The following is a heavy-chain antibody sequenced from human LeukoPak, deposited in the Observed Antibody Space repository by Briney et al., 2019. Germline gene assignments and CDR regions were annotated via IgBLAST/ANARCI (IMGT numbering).Heavy chain of an antibody. CDR1: GGSISSYY. J-gene: IGHJ4*02. D-gene: IGHD4-17*01. CDR3: ARGTDLNFDY. Sequence: SETPSLTCTVSGGSISSYYWSWIRQPPGKGLEWIGYIYYSGSTNYNPSLKSRVTISVDTSKNQFSLKLSSVTAADTAVYYCARGTDLNFDYWGQGTLVTVSS. CDR2: IYYSGST. V-gene: IGHV4-59*01.